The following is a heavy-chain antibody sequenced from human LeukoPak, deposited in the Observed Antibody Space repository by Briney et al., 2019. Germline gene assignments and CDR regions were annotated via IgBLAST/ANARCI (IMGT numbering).Heavy chain of an antibody. CDR3: WKLVPSNDFWSGYLGWFDP. CDR2: ISRSGGST. V-gene: IGHV3-23*01. J-gene: IGHJ5*02. D-gene: IGHD3-3*01. CDR1: GFTFSSYA. Sequence: GGSLRLSCAASGFTFSSYAMSWVRQAPGKGLKRVSAISRSGGSTYYADSVKGRFTISRDNSKNTLYLQMNSLRAEDTARYCFWKLVPSNDFWSGYLGWFDPWGQGTLVTVSS.